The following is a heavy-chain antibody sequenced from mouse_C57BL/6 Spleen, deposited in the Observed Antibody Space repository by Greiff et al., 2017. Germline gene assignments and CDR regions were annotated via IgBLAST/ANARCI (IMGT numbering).Heavy chain of an antibody. CDR1: GYTFTSYW. V-gene: IGHV1-50*01. Sequence: QVQLQQPGAELVKPGASVKLSCKASGYTFTSYWMQWVKQRPGQGLEWIGEIDPSDSYTNYNQKFKGKATLTVDTSSSTAYMQLSSLTSEDSAVYYCARWGGTTGVDRYFGVWGTGATVTVSS. CDR3: ARWGGTTGVDRYFGV. CDR2: IDPSDSYT. J-gene: IGHJ1*03. D-gene: IGHD1-1*01.